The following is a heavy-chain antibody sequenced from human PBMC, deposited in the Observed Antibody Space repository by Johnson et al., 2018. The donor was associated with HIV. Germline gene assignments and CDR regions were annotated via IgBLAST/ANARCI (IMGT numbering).Heavy chain of an antibody. CDR2: IDTAGNT. Sequence: VQLVESGGGLVQPGGSLRLSCAASGFSFSNFDMHWVRQDIGLRLEWVSGIDTAGNTYYAGSVKGRFTISRDNSKNTLYLQMNSLRAEDTAVYYCAKTEDAFDIWGQGTMVTVSS. CDR3: AKTEDAFDI. CDR1: GFSFSNFD. V-gene: IGHV3-13*01. J-gene: IGHJ3*02.